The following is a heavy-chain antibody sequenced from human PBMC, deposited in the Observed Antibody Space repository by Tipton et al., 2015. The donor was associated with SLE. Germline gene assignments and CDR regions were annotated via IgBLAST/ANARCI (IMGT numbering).Heavy chain of an antibody. CDR2: TYYRSKWYN. CDR3: ARGGSVPGTRHWFDP. V-gene: IGHV6-1*01. D-gene: IGHD6-19*01. J-gene: IGHJ5*02. Sequence: GLVKPSQTLSLTCAISGDSISSNSAAWNWIRQSPSRGLEWLGRTYYRSKWYNEYAESVKSRITINPDTSKNQFSLHVNSVTPEDTAVYYCARGGSVPGTRHWFDPWGQGTLVTVSS. CDR1: GDSISSNSAA.